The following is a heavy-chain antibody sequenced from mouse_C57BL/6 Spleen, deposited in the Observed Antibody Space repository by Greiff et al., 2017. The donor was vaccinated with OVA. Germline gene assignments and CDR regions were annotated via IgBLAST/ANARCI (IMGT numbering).Heavy chain of an antibody. D-gene: IGHD2-1*01. CDR1: GYSITSGYY. CDR2: ISYDGRN. J-gene: IGHJ4*01. V-gene: IGHV3-6*01. Sequence: ESGPGLVKPSQSLSLTCSVTGYSITSGYYWNWIRQFPGNKLEWMGYISYDGRNNYNPSLKNRISITRDTSKNQFFLKLNSVTTEDTATYYCAKVENGNYAYAMDYWGQGTSVTVSS. CDR3: AKVENGNYAYAMDY.